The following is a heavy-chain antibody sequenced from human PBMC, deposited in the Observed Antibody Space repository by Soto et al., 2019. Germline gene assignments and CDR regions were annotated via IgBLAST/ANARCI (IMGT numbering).Heavy chain of an antibody. V-gene: IGHV3-43*01. D-gene: IGHD6-19*01. J-gene: IGHJ4*02. CDR1: GFTFSSYW. Sequence: GGSLRLSCAASGFTFSSYWMSWVRQAPGKGLEWVSLISWDGGSTYYADSVKGRFTISRDNSKNSLYLQMNSLRSEDTALYYCAKDVARYSSAWESLDYWGQGTLVTVSS. CDR2: ISWDGGST. CDR3: AKDVARYSSAWESLDY.